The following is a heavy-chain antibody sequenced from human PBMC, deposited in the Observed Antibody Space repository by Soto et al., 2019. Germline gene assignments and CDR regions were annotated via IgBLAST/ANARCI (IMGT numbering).Heavy chain of an antibody. CDR1: GYTLTELS. CDR2: FDPEIGET. V-gene: IGHV1-24*01. D-gene: IGHD2-2*01. Sequence: GASVKVSCKVSGYTLTELSMHWLRQAPGKGLEWMGTFDPEIGETVYAQKFRGRVTMTEDTSTDTAYMELSSLRSEDTAVYYFAPYPPRYCRVTTCYAGIDYWGQGTLVTVSS. J-gene: IGHJ4*02. CDR3: APYPPRYCRVTTCYAGIDY.